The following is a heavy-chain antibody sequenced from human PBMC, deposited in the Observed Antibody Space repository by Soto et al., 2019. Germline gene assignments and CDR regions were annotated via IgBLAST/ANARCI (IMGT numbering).Heavy chain of an antibody. CDR3: VHSDTDFGAFDV. Sequence: QITLKESGPTLVRPTETLTLTCTFSGFSFTSFGVVLGWIRQPPGKALEWVAYIHWDDDKRLSPSLKTRVTINKVTSTTEVVLKMTNMDPEDTATYYSVHSDTDFGAFDVWGQGTTVTVSS. V-gene: IGHV2-5*02. CDR2: IHWDDDK. J-gene: IGHJ3*01. CDR1: GFSFTSFGVV. D-gene: IGHD3-16*01.